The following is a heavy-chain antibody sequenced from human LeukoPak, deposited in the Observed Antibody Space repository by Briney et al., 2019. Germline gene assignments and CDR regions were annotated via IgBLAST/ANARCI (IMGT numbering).Heavy chain of an antibody. V-gene: IGHV3-33*06. CDR1: GFTFSNAW. Sequence: GGSLRLSCAASGFTFSNAWMSWVRQAPGKGLEWVAVIWYDGSDKYYADSVKGRFTISRDNSKNTLYLQMNSLRAEDTAVYYCAKIPEIYSSGWYYFDHWGQGTLVTVSS. J-gene: IGHJ4*02. CDR2: IWYDGSDK. D-gene: IGHD6-19*01. CDR3: AKIPEIYSSGWYYFDH.